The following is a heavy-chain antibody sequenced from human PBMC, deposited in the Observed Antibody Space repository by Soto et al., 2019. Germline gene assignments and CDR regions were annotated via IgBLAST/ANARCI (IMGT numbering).Heavy chain of an antibody. D-gene: IGHD3-10*01. V-gene: IGHV3-49*03. CDR1: GFTFGDYA. Sequence: GGSLRLSCTASGFTFGDYAMSWFRQAPGKGLEWVGFIRSKAYGGTTEYAASVKGRFTISRDDSESIAYLQMNSLKTEDTAVYYCTRDYYGSGSYYRPNPFDYWGQGTLVTVSS. CDR3: TRDYYGSGSYYRPNPFDY. CDR2: IRSKAYGGTT. J-gene: IGHJ4*02.